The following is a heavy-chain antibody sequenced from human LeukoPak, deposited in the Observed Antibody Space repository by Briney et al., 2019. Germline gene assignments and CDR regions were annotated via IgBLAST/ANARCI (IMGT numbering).Heavy chain of an antibody. V-gene: IGHV3-23*01. CDR1: GFTFSNSA. CDR3: AKGIYSSGWSYFDY. J-gene: IGHJ4*01. Sequence: GGSLRLSCAASGFTFSNSAMSWVRQAPGKGLEWVSTPSGSGITTYYADSVKGRFTISRDNSKNTLYLQMNSLRAEDTAVYYCAKGIYSSGWSYFDYWGHGTLVTVSS. CDR2: PSGSGITT. D-gene: IGHD6-19*01.